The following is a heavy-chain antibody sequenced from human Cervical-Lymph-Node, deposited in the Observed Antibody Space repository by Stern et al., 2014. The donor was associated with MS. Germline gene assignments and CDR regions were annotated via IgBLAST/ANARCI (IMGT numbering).Heavy chain of an antibody. CDR2: IYWDDDK. J-gene: IGHJ6*02. Sequence: QVTLRESGPTLVKPTQTLTLTCTFSGFSLSTSGVGVGWIRQPPGKALEWLALIYWDDDKRYSPSLKNRLTITKDTSKKQVVLTMPNMDPVDTATYYCAHSVINYYYYGMDVWGQGTTVTVSS. D-gene: IGHD2-21*01. V-gene: IGHV2-5*02. CDR1: GFSLSTSGVG. CDR3: AHSVINYYYYGMDV.